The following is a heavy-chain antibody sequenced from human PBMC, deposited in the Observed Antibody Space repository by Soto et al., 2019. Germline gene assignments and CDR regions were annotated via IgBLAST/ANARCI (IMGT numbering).Heavy chain of an antibody. Sequence: AGTXSLTCAFSVVSIRISGDYWGWIRQPPGKGLDYIGTIYYSGKTYYNPSTKSRVSISGDTSKNQFSLKMSSVTAADTAVYYCARHRRGITGTHSFETRGQGTLVTVYS. CDR1: VVSIRISGDY. CDR2: IYYSGKT. CDR3: ARHRRGITGTHSFET. V-gene: IGHV4-39*01. D-gene: IGHD1-7*01. J-gene: IGHJ4*02.